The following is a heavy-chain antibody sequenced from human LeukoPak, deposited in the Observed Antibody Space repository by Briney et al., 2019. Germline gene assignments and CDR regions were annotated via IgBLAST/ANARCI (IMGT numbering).Heavy chain of an antibody. D-gene: IGHD3-9*01. J-gene: IGHJ4*02. CDR1: GGSISSSSYY. CDR3: ARHDPNILTGFDY. Sequence: SETLSLTCTVSGGSISSSSYYWGWIRQPPGKGLEWIGSIYYSGSTYYNPSLKSRVTISVDTSKNQFSLKLSSVTAADTAVYYCARHDPNILTGFDYWGQGTLVTVSS. CDR2: IYYSGST. V-gene: IGHV4-39*01.